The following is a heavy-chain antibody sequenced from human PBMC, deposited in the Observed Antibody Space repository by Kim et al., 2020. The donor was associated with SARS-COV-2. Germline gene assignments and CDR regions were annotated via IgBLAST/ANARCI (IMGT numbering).Heavy chain of an antibody. V-gene: IGHV3-23*01. D-gene: IGHD3-10*01. CDR3: ARESGPTFYSYALDV. J-gene: IGHJ6*02. Sequence: DSVKGRFTISRDNSKNTLYVQMNSLRAEDTAVYYCARESGPTFYSYALDVWGQGTTVIVSS.